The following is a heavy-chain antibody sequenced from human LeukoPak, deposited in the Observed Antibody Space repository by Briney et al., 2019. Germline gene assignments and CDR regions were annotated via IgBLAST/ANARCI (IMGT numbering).Heavy chain of an antibody. J-gene: IGHJ4*02. V-gene: IGHV3-74*01. CDR3: AKFRGGNIRSFDY. D-gene: IGHD4-23*01. Sequence: GGSLRLSCAASGFTFSSYWMHWVRQAPGKGLVWVSRINSDGSSTSYADSVKGRFTISRDNSKNTLYLQMNSLRAEDTAVYYCAKFRGGNIRSFDYWGQGTLVTVSS. CDR2: INSDGSST. CDR1: GFTFSSYW.